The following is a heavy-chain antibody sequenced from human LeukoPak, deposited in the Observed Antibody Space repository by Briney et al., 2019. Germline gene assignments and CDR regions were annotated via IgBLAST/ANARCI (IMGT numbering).Heavy chain of an antibody. CDR3: ASLLTYYDILTGNIIGY. V-gene: IGHV3-66*01. Sequence: PGGSLRLSCAASVFTVSSNYMSWLRQAQGKGLEGVSVIYSGGSTYYADSVKGRFTISRDNSKNTLYLQMNSLRAEDTAVYYCASLLTYYDILTGNIIGYWGQVALVTV. J-gene: IGHJ4*02. CDR1: VFTVSSNY. CDR2: IYSGGST. D-gene: IGHD3-9*01.